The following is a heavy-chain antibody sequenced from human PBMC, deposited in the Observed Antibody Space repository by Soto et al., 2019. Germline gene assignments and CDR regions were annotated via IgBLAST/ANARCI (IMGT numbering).Heavy chain of an antibody. D-gene: IGHD6-13*01. CDR3: ARVTSSAAAGNRDNWFDP. J-gene: IGHJ5*02. CDR1: GYTFTGYY. CDR2: INPNSGGT. V-gene: IGHV1-2*04. Sequence: VASVKVSCKASGYTFTGYYMHWVRQAPGQGLEWMGWINPNSGGTNYAQKFQGWVTMTRDTSISTAYMELSRLRSDDTAVYYCARVTSSAAAGNRDNWFDPWGQGTLVTVSS.